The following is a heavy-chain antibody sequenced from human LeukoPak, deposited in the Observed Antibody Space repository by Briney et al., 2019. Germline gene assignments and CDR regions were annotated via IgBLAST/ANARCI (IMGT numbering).Heavy chain of an antibody. CDR1: GGSFSGYY. V-gene: IGHV4-34*01. J-gene: IGHJ4*02. CDR2: INRSGST. Sequence: SETLSLTCAVYGGSFSGYYWSWIRQPPGKGLEWIGEINRSGSTNYNPSLKSRVTISVDTSKNQFSLKLSSVTAADTAVYYCARWSSGYYFDYWGQGTLVTVSS. D-gene: IGHD3-22*01. CDR3: ARWSSGYYFDY.